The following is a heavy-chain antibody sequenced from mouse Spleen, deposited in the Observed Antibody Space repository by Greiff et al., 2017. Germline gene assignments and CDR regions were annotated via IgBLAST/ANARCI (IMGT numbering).Heavy chain of an antibody. CDR3: ARGGAYYGNYDAMDY. J-gene: IGHJ4*01. CDR1: GYTFTSYT. CDR2: INPSSGYT. V-gene: IGHV1-4*01. D-gene: IGHD2-10*01. Sequence: QVQLQQSGAELARPGASVKMSCKASGYTFTSYTMHWVKQRPGQGLEWIGYINPSSGYTKYNQKFKDKATLTADKSSSTAYMQLSSLTSEDSAVYYCARGGAYYGNYDAMDYWGQGTSVTVSS.